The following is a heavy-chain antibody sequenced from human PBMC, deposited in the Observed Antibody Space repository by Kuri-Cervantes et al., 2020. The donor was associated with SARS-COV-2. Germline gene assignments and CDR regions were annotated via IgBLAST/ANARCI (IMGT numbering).Heavy chain of an antibody. D-gene: IGHD2-2*01. CDR2: IGTYGTTI. CDR3: ARARAGYCSSTSCFRRYDSSGYYIL. V-gene: IGHV3-11*04. CDR1: GSTFRDYY. J-gene: IGHJ4*02. Sequence: GESLKISCAASGSTFRDYYLSWIRPAPGKGLEWVSYIGTYGTTIYFAGAMKGRVTISRDNAKNSLYLQMNSLRAEDTAVYYCARARAGYCSSTSCFRRYDSSGYYILWGQGTLVTVSS.